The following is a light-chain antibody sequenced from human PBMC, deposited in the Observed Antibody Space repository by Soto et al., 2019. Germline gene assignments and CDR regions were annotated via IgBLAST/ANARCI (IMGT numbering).Light chain of an antibody. CDR1: QSVSSN. Sequence: EIVMTQSPATLSVSPGDRATLSCRASQSVSSNLAWYQQKPGQAPRLLTYGASTRATGIPARFSGSGSGTAFTLTISSLQDEDFAVHYCQQYNNWPPWTFGQGTKVEIK. CDR3: QQYNNWPPWT. CDR2: GAS. V-gene: IGKV3-15*01. J-gene: IGKJ1*01.